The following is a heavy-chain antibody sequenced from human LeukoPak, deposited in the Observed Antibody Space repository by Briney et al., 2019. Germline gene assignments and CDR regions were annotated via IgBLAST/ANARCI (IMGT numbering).Heavy chain of an antibody. Sequence: PSETLSLTCAVSGYSLTSGYYWAWTRQPPGKGLEWIGNIYHSGSTYYNASLKSRVTISVDTSKNQFSLKLCSVTAADTAVYYCARRYSNYFFDYWGQRTLVTVSS. D-gene: IGHD4-11*01. CDR2: IYHSGST. CDR1: GYSLTSGYY. CDR3: ARRYSNYFFDY. V-gene: IGHV4-38-2*01. J-gene: IGHJ4*02.